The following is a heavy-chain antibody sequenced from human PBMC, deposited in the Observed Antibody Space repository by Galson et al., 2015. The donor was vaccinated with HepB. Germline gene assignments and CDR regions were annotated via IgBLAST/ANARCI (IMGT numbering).Heavy chain of an antibody. D-gene: IGHD6-13*01. J-gene: IGHJ5*02. V-gene: IGHV3-33*01. CDR2: IWYDGSNK. CDR3: ARDGSSSWYSGWFDP. CDR1: GFTFSSYG. Sequence: SLRLSCAASGFTFSSYGMHWVRQAPGKGLEWVAVIWYDGSNKYYADSVKGRFTISRDNSKNTLYLQMNSLRAEDTAVYYCARDGSSSWYSGWFDPWGQGTLVTVSS.